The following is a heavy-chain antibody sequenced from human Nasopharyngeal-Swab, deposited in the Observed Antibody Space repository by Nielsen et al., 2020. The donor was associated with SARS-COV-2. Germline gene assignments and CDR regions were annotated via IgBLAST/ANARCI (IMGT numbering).Heavy chain of an antibody. V-gene: IGHV1-18*01. CDR2: ISANNGNT. CDR3: ARDQWLVHYFDY. D-gene: IGHD6-19*01. Sequence: ASVKVSCKASGYTFINYGLSWVRQAPGQGLEWVGWISANNGNTNYAQKFRGRVTMTTDTSTSTACMELRSLRSDDTAIYYCARDQWLVHYFDYWGQGTLVTVSS. CDR1: GYTFINYG. J-gene: IGHJ4*02.